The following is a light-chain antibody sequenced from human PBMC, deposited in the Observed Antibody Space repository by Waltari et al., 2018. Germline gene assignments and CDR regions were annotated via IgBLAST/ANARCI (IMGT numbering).Light chain of an antibody. CDR2: DNT. J-gene: IGLJ2*01. V-gene: IGLV1-40*01. Sequence: QSVLTQPPSVSGAPGQRVIISCTGSMHNIGAGYAVPWHQQLPGTAPKVLTYDNTNRPSGVPDRFSGSKSGASASLAITGLRPEDEADYYCQSYDTTFVVFGAGTKLTVL. CDR1: MHNIGAGYA. CDR3: QSYDTTFVV.